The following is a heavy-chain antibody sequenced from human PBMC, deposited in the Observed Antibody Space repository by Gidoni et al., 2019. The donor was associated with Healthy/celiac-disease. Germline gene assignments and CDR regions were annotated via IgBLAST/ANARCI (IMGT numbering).Heavy chain of an antibody. CDR1: GGSISSGGYF. CDR3: ARQYSYGLYYFDY. J-gene: IGHJ4*02. Sequence: QVQLQESGPGLVKPSQTLSLTCTVSGGSISSGGYFWSWIRQHPGKGLEWIGYIYYSGSTYYNPSLKSRVTISVDTSKSQFSLKLSSVTAADTAVYYCARQYSYGLYYFDYWGQGTLVTVSS. V-gene: IGHV4-31*03. CDR2: IYYSGST. D-gene: IGHD5-18*01.